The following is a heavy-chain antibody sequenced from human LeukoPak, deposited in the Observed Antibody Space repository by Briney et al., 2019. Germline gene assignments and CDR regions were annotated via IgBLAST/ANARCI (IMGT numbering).Heavy chain of an antibody. CDR2: IYTSGST. V-gene: IGHV4-4*07. Sequence: SETLSLTCSVSGGSISSYYWSWIRQPAGKGLEWIGRIYTSGSTNYNPSLKSRVTMSVDTSKNQFSLKLSSVTAADTAVYYCARDDGSTSSLRWDRWFDPWGPGTLVTVSS. D-gene: IGHD2-2*01. CDR1: GGSISSYY. J-gene: IGHJ5*02. CDR3: ARDDGSTSSLRWDRWFDP.